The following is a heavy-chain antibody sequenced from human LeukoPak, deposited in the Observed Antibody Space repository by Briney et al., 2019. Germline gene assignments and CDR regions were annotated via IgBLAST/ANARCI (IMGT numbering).Heavy chain of an antibody. Sequence: PSGTLSLTCAVSGGSISSSNWWSWVRQPPGKGLEWIGEIFHSGSTNYNPSLKSRVTISVDKSKNQSSLKLSSVTAADTAVYYCARYCSGGSYYYGMDVWGQGTTVTVSS. D-gene: IGHD2-15*01. CDR1: GGSISSSNW. V-gene: IGHV4-4*02. CDR3: ARYCSGGSYYYGMDV. J-gene: IGHJ6*02. CDR2: IFHSGST.